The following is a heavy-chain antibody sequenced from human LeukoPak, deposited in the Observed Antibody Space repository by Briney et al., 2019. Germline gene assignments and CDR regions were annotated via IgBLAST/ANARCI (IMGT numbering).Heavy chain of an antibody. D-gene: IGHD3-22*01. CDR3: ARVKYYDSSGSNYYYGMDV. V-gene: IGHV4-34*01. Sequence: PSETLSLTCAVYGGSFSGYYWSWIRQPPGKGLEWIGEINHSGSTNYNPSLKSRVTISVDTSKNQFSLKLSSVTAADTAVYYCARVKYYDSSGSNYYYGMDVWGQGTTVTVSS. CDR1: GGSFSGYY. J-gene: IGHJ6*02. CDR2: INHSGST.